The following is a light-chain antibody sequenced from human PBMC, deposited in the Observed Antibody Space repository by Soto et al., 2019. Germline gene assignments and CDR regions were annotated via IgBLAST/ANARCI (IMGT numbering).Light chain of an antibody. V-gene: IGLV2-11*01. CDR2: DVS. J-gene: IGLJ1*01. Sequence: QSVLTQPRSVSGSPGQSVTISCTGTSRDIGAYNYVSWYQQHPGKAPKFIIFDVSKRPSGVPDRFSGSKSANTASLTISGLQAEDEADYYCCSYAGTYSYVFGTGTKLTVL. CDR1: SRDIGAYNY. CDR3: CSYAGTYSYV.